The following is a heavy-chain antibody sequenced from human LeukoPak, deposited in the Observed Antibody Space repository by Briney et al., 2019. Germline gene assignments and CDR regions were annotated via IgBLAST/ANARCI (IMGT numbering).Heavy chain of an antibody. Sequence: QSGGSLRLSCEASGFTFSSYGIHWARQAPGKGLEWVAAISNDGNNKYYADSVKGRFTISRDNSKNTLYLQMNSLRAEDTAVYYCAKEIYYGSGSYPDYWGQGTLVIVSS. CDR2: ISNDGNNK. CDR3: AKEIYYGSGSYPDY. J-gene: IGHJ4*02. D-gene: IGHD3-10*01. V-gene: IGHV3-30*18. CDR1: GFTFSSYG.